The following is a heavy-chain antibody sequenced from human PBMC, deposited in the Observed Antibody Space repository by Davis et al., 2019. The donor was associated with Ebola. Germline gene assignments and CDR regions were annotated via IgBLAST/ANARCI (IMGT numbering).Heavy chain of an antibody. CDR3: ACYVLG. CDR2: ISSSSSYI. V-gene: IGHV3-21*06. Sequence: GESLKISCAASGFTFSSYAMHWVRQAPGKGLEWASSISSSSSYIYYADSVKGRFTISRDNAKNTLYLQMNSLRVEDTAVYYCACYVLGWGQGTLVTVSS. J-gene: IGHJ4*02. D-gene: IGHD2-8*01. CDR1: GFTFSSYA.